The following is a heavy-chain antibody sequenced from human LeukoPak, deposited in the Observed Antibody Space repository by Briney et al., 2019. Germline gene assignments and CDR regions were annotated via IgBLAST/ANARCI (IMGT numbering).Heavy chain of an antibody. V-gene: IGHV1-46*01. Sequence: ASVKVSCKASGYSFTSYFTHWVRQAPGQGLEWMGIINPSGGSTTYAQKFQGRVTMTTDTSTSTAHMELRSLRSDDTAVYYCARDRDGGSYFRSAHLGFDPWGQGTLVTVSS. CDR3: ARDRDGGSYFRSAHLGFDP. D-gene: IGHD1-26*01. J-gene: IGHJ5*02. CDR2: INPSGGST. CDR1: GYSFTSYF.